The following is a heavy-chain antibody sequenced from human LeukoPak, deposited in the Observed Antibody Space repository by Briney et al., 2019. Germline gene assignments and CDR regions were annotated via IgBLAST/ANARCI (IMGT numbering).Heavy chain of an antibody. Sequence: SETLSLTCTVSGGSISSYYWSWIRQPPGKGLEWIGYIYYSGSTNYNPSLKSRVTISVDTSKNQFSLKLSSVTAADTAVYYCARGLLIAAAGTNYFDYWGQGTLVTVSS. J-gene: IGHJ4*02. V-gene: IGHV4-59*01. CDR2: IYYSGST. CDR1: GGSISSYY. D-gene: IGHD6-13*01. CDR3: ARGLLIAAAGTNYFDY.